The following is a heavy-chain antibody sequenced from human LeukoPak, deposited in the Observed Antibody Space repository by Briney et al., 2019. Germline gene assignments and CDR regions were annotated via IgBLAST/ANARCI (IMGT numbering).Heavy chain of an antibody. CDR2: ISDTGRLS. CDR1: GFTFSSSA. J-gene: IGHJ6*02. CDR3: AKSSGFESYYFYAMDV. Sequence: GGSLRLSCAASGFTFSSSAMSWVRQAPGKGLEWVAAISDTGRLSYCADSVNGRFTISRDNSKNTLSLQMNSLRAADTAVYYCAKSSGFESYYFYAMDVWGQGTTVTVSS. D-gene: IGHD5-12*01. V-gene: IGHV3-23*01.